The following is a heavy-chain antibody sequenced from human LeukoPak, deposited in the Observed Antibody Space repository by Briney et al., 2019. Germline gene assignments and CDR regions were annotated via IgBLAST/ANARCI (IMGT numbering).Heavy chain of an antibody. Sequence: PGRSLRLSCAASQIIFSDYGMHWVRQATGKGLEWVSSVGTAGDTDYPGSVKGRFTISRENAKNSLYLQMDSLRPEDTAVYYCAREVYGGNQDAFDIWGQGTMVSVSS. J-gene: IGHJ3*02. V-gene: IGHV3-13*01. D-gene: IGHD4-23*01. CDR3: AREVYGGNQDAFDI. CDR1: QIIFSDYG. CDR2: VGTAGDT.